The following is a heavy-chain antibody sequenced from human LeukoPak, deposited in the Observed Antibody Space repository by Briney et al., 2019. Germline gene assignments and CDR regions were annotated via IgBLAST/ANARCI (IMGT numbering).Heavy chain of an antibody. Sequence: GGSLRLSCAASGFTFSSYAMSWVRQAPGKGLEWVSAISGSGGSTYYADSVKGRFTISRDNSKNTLYLQMNSPRAEDTAVYYCAKDTLYCSSTSCYPGASWFDPWGQGTLVTVSS. V-gene: IGHV3-23*01. CDR1: GFTFSSYA. CDR3: AKDTLYCSSTSCYPGASWFDP. J-gene: IGHJ5*02. D-gene: IGHD2-2*01. CDR2: ISGSGGST.